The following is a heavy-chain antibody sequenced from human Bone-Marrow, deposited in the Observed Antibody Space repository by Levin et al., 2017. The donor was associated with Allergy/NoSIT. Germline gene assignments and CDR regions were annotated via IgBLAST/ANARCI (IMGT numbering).Heavy chain of an antibody. CDR3: ARGRGPSAMYFYGSGSYDS. CDR2: ITQRGTT. CDR1: GASFSGYY. D-gene: IGHD3-10*01. V-gene: IGHV4-34*01. J-gene: IGHJ4*02. Sequence: PGGSLRLSCSVSGASFSGYYCSWVRQSPGKGLEWIGEITQRGTTNYNPSLKSRVTVSLDTSKNQFSLRMGSVTAADTAVYYCARGRGPSAMYFYGSGSYDSWGQGTLVTVSS.